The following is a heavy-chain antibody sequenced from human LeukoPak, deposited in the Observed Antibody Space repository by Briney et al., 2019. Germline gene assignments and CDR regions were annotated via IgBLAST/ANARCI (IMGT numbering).Heavy chain of an antibody. CDR1: GFTFSNAW. CDR2: IKSKTDGGTT. Sequence: GGSLRLSCAASGFTFSNAWMSWVRQAPGKGLEWVGRIKSKTDGGTTDYAAPVKGRFTISRDDSKNTLYLQMNSLKTEDTAVYYCTTTAGEGGYYPYDCWGQGTLVTVSS. V-gene: IGHV3-15*01. D-gene: IGHD3-22*01. CDR3: TTTAGEGGYYPYDC. J-gene: IGHJ4*02.